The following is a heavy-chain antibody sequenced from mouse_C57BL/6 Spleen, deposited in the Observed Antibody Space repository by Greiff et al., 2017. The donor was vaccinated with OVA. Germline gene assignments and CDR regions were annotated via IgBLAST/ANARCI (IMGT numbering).Heavy chain of an antibody. CDR2: IRSGGDYI. D-gene: IGHD1-1*01. Sequence: EVPLVESGEGLVKPGGSLKLSCAASGFTFSSYAMSWVRQTPEKSLEWVAYIRSGGDYIYYADTVKGRFPISRDNARNTLYLRMSSLKSEDTAMYYCTRDGYYGSSYPYYFDYWGQGTTLTVSS. CDR3: TRDGYYGSSYPYYFDY. J-gene: IGHJ2*01. CDR1: GFTFSSYA. V-gene: IGHV5-9-1*02.